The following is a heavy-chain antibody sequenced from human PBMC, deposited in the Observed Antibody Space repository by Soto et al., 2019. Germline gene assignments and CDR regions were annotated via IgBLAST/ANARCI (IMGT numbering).Heavy chain of an antibody. CDR1: GNSFVTYA. CDR2: INVGSGNT. Sequence: ASVKVSCKSSGNSFVTYAIHWVRQAPGQRLQWMGWINVGSGNTKYAQDFQGRVTFTRDTAATTTFMELSSLRSEDAAVYYCARVPPWGYSGSFYIQHYDSWGQGTLVTVSS. D-gene: IGHD3-10*01. CDR3: ARVPPWGYSGSFYIQHYDS. V-gene: IGHV1-3*01. J-gene: IGHJ4*02.